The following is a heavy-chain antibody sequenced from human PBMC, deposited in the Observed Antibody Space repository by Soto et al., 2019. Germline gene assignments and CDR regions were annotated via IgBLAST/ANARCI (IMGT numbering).Heavy chain of an antibody. CDR3: AKDNGCFSLGY. CDR2: ISWNSGSI. V-gene: IGHV3-9*01. Sequence: EVQLVESGGGLVQPGRSLRLSCAASGFTFDDYAMHWVRQAPGKGLEWVSGISWNSGSIGYADSVKGRFTISRDNAKNSLYLQMNSLRAEDTALYYCAKDNGCFSLGYWGQGTLVTVSS. J-gene: IGHJ4*02. D-gene: IGHD3-16*01. CDR1: GFTFDDYA.